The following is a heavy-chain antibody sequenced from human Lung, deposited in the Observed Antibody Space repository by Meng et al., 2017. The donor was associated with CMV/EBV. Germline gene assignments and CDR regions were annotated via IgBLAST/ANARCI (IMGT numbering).Heavy chain of an antibody. J-gene: IGHJ5*02. CDR3: ASGRGYSA. D-gene: IGHD4-11*01. CDR2: IRYDGSNK. Sequence: GESLKISCAASGFSFSSYGMQWVRQAPGKGLEWVAFIRYDGSNKYYVDSVKGRFTISRDNAKNSLCLQMSSLTVEDTAVYYCASGRGYSAWGQGTLVTVSS. V-gene: IGHV3-30*02. CDR1: GFSFSSYG.